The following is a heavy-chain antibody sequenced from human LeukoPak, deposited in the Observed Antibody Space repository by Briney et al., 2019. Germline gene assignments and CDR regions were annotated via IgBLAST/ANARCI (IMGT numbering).Heavy chain of an antibody. V-gene: IGHV1-2*02. CDR2: INPNSGRT. D-gene: IGHD6-19*01. CDR3: AKDPRIAVAY. J-gene: IGHJ4*02. CDR1: GYTFTGYY. Sequence: ASVKVSCKASGYTFTGYYMHWVRQAPGQGLEWMGWINPNSGRTNYAQNFQGRVTMTRDTSISTAYMELSRLTSDDTAVYYCAKDPRIAVAYWGQGTLVTVSS.